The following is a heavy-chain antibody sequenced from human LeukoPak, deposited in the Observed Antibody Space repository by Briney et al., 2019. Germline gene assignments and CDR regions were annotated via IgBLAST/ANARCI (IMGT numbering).Heavy chain of an antibody. Sequence: SETLSLTCIVSGASINSATYYWSWIRQHPGKGLEWIGYIYYSGSTYYNPSLKSRVTISVDTSKNQFSLKLSSVTAADTAVYYCARVFSDFWSGYYAFGYWGQGTLVTVSS. V-gene: IGHV4-31*03. J-gene: IGHJ4*02. D-gene: IGHD3-3*01. CDR2: IYYSGST. CDR3: ARVFSDFWSGYYAFGY. CDR1: GASINSATYY.